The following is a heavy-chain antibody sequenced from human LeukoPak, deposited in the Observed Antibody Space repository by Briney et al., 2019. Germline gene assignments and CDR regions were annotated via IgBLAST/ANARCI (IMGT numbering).Heavy chain of an antibody. CDR1: GFSFDDYA. CDR3: AKGRFGDYGGDLDY. D-gene: IGHD4-23*01. J-gene: IGHJ4*02. Sequence: GGSLRLSCAASGFSFDDYAMHWVRQAPGKGLEWVSGISWNSGSLGYADSVKGRFTISRDNAKNSLYLQMNSLRAEDTAFDYCAKGRFGDYGGDLDYWGQGTLVTVSS. V-gene: IGHV3-9*01. CDR2: ISWNSGSL.